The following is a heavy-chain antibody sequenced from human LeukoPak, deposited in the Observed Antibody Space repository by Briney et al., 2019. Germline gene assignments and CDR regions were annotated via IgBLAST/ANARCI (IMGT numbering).Heavy chain of an antibody. CDR2: IIPIFRTT. Sequence: SVKVSCKASGGTFSNYAFSWVRQAPGQGLEWMGGIIPIFRTTNYAEQFQGRVTITTDESTNTAYLDLSSLRSEDTAVYYCAKDDGSATMGFDSWGQGTLVSVSS. CDR3: AKDDGSATMGFDS. CDR1: GGTFSNYA. D-gene: IGHD1-26*01. J-gene: IGHJ5*01. V-gene: IGHV1-69*05.